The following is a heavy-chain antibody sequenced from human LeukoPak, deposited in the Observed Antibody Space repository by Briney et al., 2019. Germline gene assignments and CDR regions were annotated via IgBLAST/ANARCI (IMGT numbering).Heavy chain of an antibody. CDR3: ARGGWDFDWLKGAFDI. V-gene: IGHV1-46*01. Sequence: GASVKVSCKASGYTFTSYDMHWVRQAPGQGLEWMGIINPSGDSTSYAQKFQGRVTMTRDTSTSTVYMELSSLRAEDTAVYFCARGGWDFDWLKGAFDIWGQGTVVTVSS. CDR2: INPSGDST. J-gene: IGHJ3*02. D-gene: IGHD3-9*01. CDR1: GYTFTSYD.